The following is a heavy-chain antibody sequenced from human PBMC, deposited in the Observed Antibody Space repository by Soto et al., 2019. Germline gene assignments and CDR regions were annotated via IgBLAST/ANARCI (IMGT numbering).Heavy chain of an antibody. Sequence: SVKVSCKASGGTFSSYAISWVRQAPGQGLEWMRGIIPIFGTANYAQKFQGRVTITADESTSTAYMELSSLRSEDTAVYYCARGRGGWYNAFDIWGQGTMVTVSS. V-gene: IGHV1-69*13. CDR3: ARGRGGWYNAFDI. J-gene: IGHJ3*02. CDR2: IIPIFGTA. D-gene: IGHD6-19*01. CDR1: GGTFSSYA.